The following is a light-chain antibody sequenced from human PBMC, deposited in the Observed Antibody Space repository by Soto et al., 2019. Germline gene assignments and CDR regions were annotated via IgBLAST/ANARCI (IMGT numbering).Light chain of an antibody. CDR1: QSISSY. J-gene: IGKJ2*01. CDR3: QPSYSTPPYT. CDR2: AAS. V-gene: IGKV1-39*01. Sequence: DIQMTQSPSSLSASVGDRVTITCRASQSISSYLNWYQQKPGKAPKLLIYAASSLQSGVPSRFSGSGSGTDFTLTISSLQPEDFATSNCQPSYSTPPYTFGQGTKLEIK.